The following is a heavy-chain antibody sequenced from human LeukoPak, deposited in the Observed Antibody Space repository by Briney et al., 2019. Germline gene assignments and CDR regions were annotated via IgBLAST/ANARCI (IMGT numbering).Heavy chain of an antibody. D-gene: IGHD3-22*01. J-gene: IGHJ4*02. V-gene: IGHV1-18*01. CDR2: ISGYNGDT. CDR3: ARGDSSGYYYVY. Sequence: ASVKVSCKTSGYTFTSYGISWVRQAPGQGLEWMGWISGYNGDTNYVQKFQGRVTMTIDTSTTTAHMELRSLRSDDTAVYYCARGDSSGYYYVYWGQGTLVTVSS. CDR1: GYTFTSYG.